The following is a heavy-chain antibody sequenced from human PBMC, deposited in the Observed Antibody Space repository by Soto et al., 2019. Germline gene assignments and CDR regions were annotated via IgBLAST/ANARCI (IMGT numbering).Heavy chain of an antibody. Sequence: PSETLSLTCTVSGASISSGGYYWSWIRQHPGRGLEWIGYIYYSGSTYYNPSLKSRVTISVDTSKNQFSLKLSSVTAADTAVYYCARQAVVAAYIDYWGKGTLVTVSS. J-gene: IGHJ4*02. V-gene: IGHV4-31*03. CDR1: GASISSGGYY. D-gene: IGHD2-15*01. CDR2: IYYSGST. CDR3: ARQAVVAAYIDY.